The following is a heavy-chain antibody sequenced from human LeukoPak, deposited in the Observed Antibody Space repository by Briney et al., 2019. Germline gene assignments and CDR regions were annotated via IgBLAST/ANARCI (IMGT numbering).Heavy chain of an antibody. CDR1: GFIFRSYW. Sequence: PGGSLRLSCAASGFIFRSYWMSWVRQAPGKGLEWVANIKQDASENYYVDSVKGRFTISRDNAMNSPYLQMNTLRAEDTAVYYCARAQGGNYDDYLEYYFDYWGQGTLVTVSS. CDR2: IKQDASEN. V-gene: IGHV3-7*03. CDR3: ARAQGGNYDDYLEYYFDY. D-gene: IGHD4-17*01. J-gene: IGHJ4*02.